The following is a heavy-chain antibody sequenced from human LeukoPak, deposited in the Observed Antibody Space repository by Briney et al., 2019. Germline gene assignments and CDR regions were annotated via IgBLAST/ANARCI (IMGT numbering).Heavy chain of an antibody. Sequence: SETLSLTCAVYGGSLSGYYWSWIRQPPGKGLEWIGEINHSGSTNYNPSLKSRVTISVDTSKNQFSLKLSSVTAADTAVYYCARGRGYIVVVPAATAYFQHWGQGTLVTVSS. CDR2: INHSGST. V-gene: IGHV4-34*01. CDR1: GGSLSGYY. CDR3: ARGRGYIVVVPAATAYFQH. J-gene: IGHJ1*01. D-gene: IGHD2-2*01.